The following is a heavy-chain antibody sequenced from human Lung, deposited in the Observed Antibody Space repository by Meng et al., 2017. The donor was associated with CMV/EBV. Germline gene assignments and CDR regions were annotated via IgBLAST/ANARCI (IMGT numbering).Heavy chain of an antibody. CDR3: VKGGLALHW. V-gene: IGHV3-9*01. CDR1: GFIFDDRA. D-gene: IGHD3-16*01. J-gene: IGHJ4*02. CDR2: ISWNSGNI. Sequence: SXRLSCAASGFIFDDRAMHWVRQAPGKGLEWVSSISWNSGNIAYAASVKGRFTISRDNANNSLFLQMNSLSPEDTALYYCVKGGLALHWGGQGTLVTVSS.